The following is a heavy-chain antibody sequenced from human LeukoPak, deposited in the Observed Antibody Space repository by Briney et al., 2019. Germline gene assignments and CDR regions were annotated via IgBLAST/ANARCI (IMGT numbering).Heavy chain of an antibody. CDR2: INWNGAST. V-gene: IGHV3-20*04. J-gene: IGHJ3*02. Sequence: GGSLRLSCAVSGFTFDDYAINWVRQAPGKGLEWVSNINWNGASTVYGDSVKGRFTISRDNAKNSVFLQMNSLRPDDTALYYCARDMLLGDAFDIWGQGTMVIVSS. D-gene: IGHD3-10*02. CDR1: GFTFDDYA. CDR3: ARDMLLGDAFDI.